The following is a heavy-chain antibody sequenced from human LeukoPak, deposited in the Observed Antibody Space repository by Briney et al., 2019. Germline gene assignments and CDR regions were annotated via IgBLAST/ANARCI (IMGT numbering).Heavy chain of an antibody. CDR2: SYYSGST. J-gene: IGHJ6*03. CDR1: GGSISSSSYY. Sequence: PSETLSLTCTVSGGSISSSSYYWGWIRQPPGKGLEWIGSSYYSGSTYYNPSLKSRVTISVDTSKNQFSLKPSSLTAADTAVYYCRSTTDDFWSDFVFMGNYMDVWGKGXTVTXSS. D-gene: IGHD3-3*01. CDR3: RSTTDDFWSDFVFMGNYMDV. V-gene: IGHV4-39*01.